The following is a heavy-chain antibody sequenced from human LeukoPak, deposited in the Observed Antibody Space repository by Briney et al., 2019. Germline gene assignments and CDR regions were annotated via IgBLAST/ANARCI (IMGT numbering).Heavy chain of an antibody. CDR2: IYSGGST. D-gene: IGHD4-17*01. CDR3: ARGHTAVTRHFDF. V-gene: IGHV3-53*01. Sequence: AGGSLRLSCAASGFTVSSNYMSWVRQAPGKGLEWVSVIYSGGSTYYADALKGRFTISRDDAKNLLYLDMNSLRAEDTAVYYCARGHTAVTRHFDFWGQGTLVTVSS. J-gene: IGHJ4*02. CDR1: GFTVSSNY.